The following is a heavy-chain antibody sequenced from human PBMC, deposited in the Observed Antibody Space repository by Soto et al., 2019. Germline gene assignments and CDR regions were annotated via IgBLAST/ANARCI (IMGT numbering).Heavy chain of an antibody. V-gene: IGHV5-51*01. CDR3: ARQGSNGAYYYYGMDV. J-gene: IGHJ6*02. Sequence: GESLKISCRVSGYRFSSYWIAWVRQMPGKGLEWMGIIYPGDSDTRYSPSFEGQVTISADKSNSTAYLQWSSLKASDTAMYYCARQGSNGAYYYYGMDVWGQGTTVTVSS. CDR1: GYRFSSYW. D-gene: IGHD3-16*01. CDR2: IYPGDSDT.